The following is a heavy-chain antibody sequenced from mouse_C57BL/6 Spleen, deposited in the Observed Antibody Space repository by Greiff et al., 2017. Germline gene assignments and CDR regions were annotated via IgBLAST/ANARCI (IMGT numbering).Heavy chain of an antibody. D-gene: IGHD1-1*01. V-gene: IGHV5-9-1*02. CDR2: ISSGGDYI. CDR3: TRDRIITSVGGWYFEV. CDR1: GFTFSSYA. J-gene: IGHJ1*03. Sequence: EVQGVESGEGLVKPGGSLKLSCAASGFTFSSYAMSWVRQTPEKRLEWVAYISSGGDYIYYADTVKGRFTISRDNARNTLYLQMSSRKSDDTAMYYCTRDRIITSVGGWYFEVWGTETTDTVSS.